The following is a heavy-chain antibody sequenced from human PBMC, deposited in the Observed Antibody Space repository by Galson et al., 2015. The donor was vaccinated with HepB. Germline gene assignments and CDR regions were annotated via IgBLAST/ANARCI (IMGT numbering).Heavy chain of an antibody. D-gene: IGHD2-15*01. Sequence: SVKVSCKVSGSTLTELSMHWVRQAPGKGLEWMGGFDPEDGETIYAQKFQGRVTMTEDTSTDTAYMELSSLRSEDTAVYYCATGGCSGGSCYSVFDYWGQGTLATVSS. V-gene: IGHV1-24*01. CDR3: ATGGCSGGSCYSVFDY. CDR2: FDPEDGET. J-gene: IGHJ4*02. CDR1: GSTLTELS.